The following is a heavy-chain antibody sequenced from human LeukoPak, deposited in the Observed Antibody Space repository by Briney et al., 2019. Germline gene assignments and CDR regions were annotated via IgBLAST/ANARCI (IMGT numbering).Heavy chain of an antibody. CDR1: GFTFSSYA. J-gene: IGHJ4*02. CDR2: IGGSGGST. Sequence: GRSLRLSCAASGFTFSSYAMSWVRQAPGKGLEWVSTIGGSGGSTYYADSVKGRFTISRDNSKNTLYLQMNSLRAEDTALYYCAKDQLATTYYWGQGTLVTVSS. D-gene: IGHD5-24*01. CDR3: AKDQLATTYY. V-gene: IGHV3-23*01.